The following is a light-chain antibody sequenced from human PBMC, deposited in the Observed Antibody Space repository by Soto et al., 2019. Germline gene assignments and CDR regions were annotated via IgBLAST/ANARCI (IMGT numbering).Light chain of an antibody. V-gene: IGKV3D-20*02. Sequence: EIVFTQSPSTLSSSAGERATLSCRASHTVSSSYLACYQQKPGQPPSLLIYGASIRAAGIPDRFSGSGSGTNFTLTISSLEPKDFAVYYCHRNNNWRRTFGQGTRLDIK. CDR3: HRNNNWRRT. CDR2: GAS. CDR1: HTVSSSY. J-gene: IGKJ1*01.